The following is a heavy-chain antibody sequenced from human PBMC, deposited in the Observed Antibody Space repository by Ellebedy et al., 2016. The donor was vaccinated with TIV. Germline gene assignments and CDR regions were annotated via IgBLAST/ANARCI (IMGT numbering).Heavy chain of an antibody. CDR1: GFSFSTYA. Sequence: PGGSLRLSCAASGFSFSTYAMAWVRQAPGKGLEWLSAIGSRSEYKIYTDSVKGRFTIARDNSKNTLWLQMYSLRDEDTAVYYCAKELVSRDSLSFDYWGLGTLVTVTS. CDR2: IGSRSEYK. D-gene: IGHD3-9*01. CDR3: AKELVSRDSLSFDY. V-gene: IGHV3-23*01. J-gene: IGHJ4*02.